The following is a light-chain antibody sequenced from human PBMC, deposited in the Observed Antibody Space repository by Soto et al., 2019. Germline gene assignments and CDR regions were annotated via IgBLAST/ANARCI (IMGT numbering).Light chain of an antibody. V-gene: IGKV3-20*01. CDR3: RQYGRSLGFA. CDR2: AAS. Sequence: EKMLTQSPGTLSLSPGEIATLSCRASQSVSSSALGWYQQKRGQATRLLIYAASSRATGLPDRLSGSGSGPELTLPISRLEPEDFAVHYCRQYGRSLGFAFGGGTKVDIK. CDR1: QSVSSSA. J-gene: IGKJ4*01.